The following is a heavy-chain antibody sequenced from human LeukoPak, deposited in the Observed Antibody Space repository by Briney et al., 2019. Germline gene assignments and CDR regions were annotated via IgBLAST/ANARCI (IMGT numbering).Heavy chain of an antibody. CDR3: ARLVLDDTAMATGWFDP. J-gene: IGHJ5*02. CDR1: GYTFTSYY. V-gene: IGHV1-46*01. Sequence: ASVKVSCKASGYTFTSYYMHWVRQAPGQGLEWMGIISPSGGSTSYAQKFQGRVTMTRDTSTSTVYMELSSLRSEDTAVYYCARLVLDDTAMATGWFDPWGQGTLVTVSS. CDR2: ISPSGGST. D-gene: IGHD5-18*01.